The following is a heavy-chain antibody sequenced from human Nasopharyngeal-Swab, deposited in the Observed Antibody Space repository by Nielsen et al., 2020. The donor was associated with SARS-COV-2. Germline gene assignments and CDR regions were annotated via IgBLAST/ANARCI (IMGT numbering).Heavy chain of an antibody. Sequence: GESLNIPCAASGLTISSYEMNRVRQAPGTWLEWVSYISSSGSTIYYADSVKGRFTISRDNAKNSLYLQMNSLRAEDTAVYYCARGVKEYYYDSSGYYYFDYWGQGTLVTVSS. V-gene: IGHV3-48*03. CDR3: ARGVKEYYYDSSGYYYFDY. J-gene: IGHJ4*02. CDR1: GLTISSYE. CDR2: ISSSGSTI. D-gene: IGHD3-22*01.